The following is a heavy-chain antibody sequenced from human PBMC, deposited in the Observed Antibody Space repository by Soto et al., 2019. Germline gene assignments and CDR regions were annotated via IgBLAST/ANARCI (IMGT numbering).Heavy chain of an antibody. CDR2: IDPSDSRT. CDR1: GYMFPIYH. Sequence: GESLKISCEASGYMFPIYHISWVRQMPGKGLEWVGKIDPSDSRTMYRPSSRARITISVDKSINTAYLEWGRLKASDTAMYYYDSSGYLNWFDPWGQGTLVTVSS. V-gene: IGHV5-10-1*01. D-gene: IGHD3-22*01. CDR3: DSSGYLNWFDP. J-gene: IGHJ5*02.